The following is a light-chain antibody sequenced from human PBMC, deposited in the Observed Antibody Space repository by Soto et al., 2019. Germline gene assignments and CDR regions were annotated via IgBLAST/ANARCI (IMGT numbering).Light chain of an antibody. J-gene: IGLJ1*01. Sequence: QSVMTQPRSVSGSPGQSVTISCTGTSSDVGGYTFVSLFQRYADQPDLLSFPAGPSPASFASSCYSGSKSGNTASLTISGLQAEDEADYYCCSYAGSYIPYVFGTGTKVTVL. CDR2: AGP. V-gene: IGLV2-11*01. CDR3: CSYAGSYIPYV. CDR1: SSDVGGYTF.